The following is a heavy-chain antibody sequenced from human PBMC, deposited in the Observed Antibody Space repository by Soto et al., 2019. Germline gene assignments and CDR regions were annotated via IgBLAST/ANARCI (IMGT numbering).Heavy chain of an antibody. V-gene: IGHV1-69*01. CDR3: ARGGVGGAGEGRDLDY. J-gene: IGHJ4*02. CDR2: IIPIFGTA. D-gene: IGHD1-26*01. CDR1: GGTFSSYA. Sequence: QVQLLQSGAEVKKPGSSVKVSCKASGGTFSSYAISWVRQAPGQGLEWMGGIIPIFGTANYAQKFQGRVTITADESTSTAYMELSSLRSEDTAVYYCARGGVGGAGEGRDLDYWGQGTLVTVSS.